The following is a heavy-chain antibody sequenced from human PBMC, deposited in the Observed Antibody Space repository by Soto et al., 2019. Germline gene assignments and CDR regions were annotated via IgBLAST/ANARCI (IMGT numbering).Heavy chain of an antibody. J-gene: IGHJ3*02. CDR2: IYYSGST. V-gene: IGHV4-31*02. Sequence: WTWIRQHPGRGLEWIGYIYYSGSTYYNPSLTSRVTISADTSKNQFSLKLSSVTAADTAVYYCARAKYFDIWGQGTKVTVSS. CDR3: ARAKYFDI.